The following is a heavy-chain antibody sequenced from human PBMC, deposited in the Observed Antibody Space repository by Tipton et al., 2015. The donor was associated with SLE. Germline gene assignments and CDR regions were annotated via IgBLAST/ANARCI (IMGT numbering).Heavy chain of an antibody. Sequence: SLRLSCAASRFTFDDYGISWVRQAPGKGLEWVSAISGGIITTDYADSVKGQFTISRDNSKRMVYLQMDGLRVDDTAVYYCARRGGYRAYEDYFDSWGQGTLVTVSS. CDR3: ARRGGYRAYEDYFDS. V-gene: IGHV3-23*01. J-gene: IGHJ4*02. CDR1: RFTFDDYG. D-gene: IGHD5-12*01. CDR2: ISGGIITT.